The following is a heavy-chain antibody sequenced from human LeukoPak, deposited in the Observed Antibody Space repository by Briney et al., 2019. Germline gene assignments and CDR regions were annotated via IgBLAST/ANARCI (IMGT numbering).Heavy chain of an antibody. J-gene: IGHJ4*02. V-gene: IGHV1-24*01. CDR3: ATDRMWYSSSWYYFDY. Sequence: ASVKVSCKVSGYTLTELSMHWVRQAPGKGREWMGGFDPEDGVTIYAQKFQGRVTMTEDTSTDTAYMELSSLRSEDTAVYYCATDRMWYSSSWYYFDYWGQGTLVTVSS. CDR2: FDPEDGVT. D-gene: IGHD6-13*01. CDR1: GYTLTELS.